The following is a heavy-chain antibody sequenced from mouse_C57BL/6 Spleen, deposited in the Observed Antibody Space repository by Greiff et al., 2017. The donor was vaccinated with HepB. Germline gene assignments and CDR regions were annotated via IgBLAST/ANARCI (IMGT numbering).Heavy chain of an antibody. V-gene: IGHV14-4*01. CDR3: TARGAMDY. CDR1: GFNIKDDY. CDR2: IDPENGDT. J-gene: IGHJ4*01. Sequence: VQLQQSGAELVRPGASVKLSCTASGFNIKDDYKHWVKQRPEQGLEWIGWIDPENGDTEYASKFQGKATITADTSSNTAYLQLSSLTSEDTAVYYCTARGAMDYWGQGTSVTVSS.